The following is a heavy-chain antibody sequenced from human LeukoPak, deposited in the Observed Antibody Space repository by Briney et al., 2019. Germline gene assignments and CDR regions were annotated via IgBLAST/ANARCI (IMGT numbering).Heavy chain of an antibody. J-gene: IGHJ4*02. D-gene: IGHD4-23*01. CDR1: GDSINHDY. V-gene: IGHV4-59*01. Sequence: SETLSLTCTVSGDSINHDYWSWIRQPPGKGLEWIGYISYSGSTTYNPSLQSRVTISADTSRNQLSLILSSVTAADTAVYHCARSGGNTRFDYWGQGTLVTVSS. CDR2: ISYSGST. CDR3: ARSGGNTRFDY.